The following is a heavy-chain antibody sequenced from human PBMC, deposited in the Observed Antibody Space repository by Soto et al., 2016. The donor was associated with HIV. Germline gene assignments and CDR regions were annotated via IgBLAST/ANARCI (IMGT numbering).Heavy chain of an antibody. CDR1: GYTFTLYY. D-gene: IGHD3-22*01. J-gene: IGHJ4*02. CDR3: ARDYYHYDSSGYLWD. V-gene: IGHV1-46*01. CDR2: INPRGGST. Sequence: QVQLVQSGAEVKKPGASVKVSCKTSGYTFTLYYMHWVRQAPGQGLEWMGVINPRGGSTSYAQKFQGRVAMTRDTSASTVYMELSSLRSDDTAVYYCARDYYHYDSSGYLWDWGQGTLVTVSS.